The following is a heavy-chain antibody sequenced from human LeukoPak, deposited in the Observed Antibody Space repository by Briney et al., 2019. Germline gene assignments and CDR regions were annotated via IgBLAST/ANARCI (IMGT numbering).Heavy chain of an antibody. D-gene: IGHD1-26*01. Sequence: GGSLRLSCAASGFTFNTFGMHWVRQAPGKGLEWVAVISYDGVDKYYADSVKGRFTISRDNSKNTLYLQMNSLRAEDTAVYYCAKDGSGSYYYFDYWGQGTLVTVSS. CDR1: GFTFNTFG. V-gene: IGHV3-30*18. CDR2: ISYDGVDK. CDR3: AKDGSGSYYYFDY. J-gene: IGHJ4*02.